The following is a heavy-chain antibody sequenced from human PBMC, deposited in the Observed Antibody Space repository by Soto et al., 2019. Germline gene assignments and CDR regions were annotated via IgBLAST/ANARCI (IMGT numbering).Heavy chain of an antibody. CDR1: GGTFSSYT. CDR2: IIPILGIA. Sequence: SVKVSCKASGGTFSSYTISWVRQAPGQGLEWIGRIIPILGIANYAQKFQGRVTITADKSTSTAYMVLSSLRSEDTAVYYCARGAIVVVPAAIDSEDAFDIWG. V-gene: IGHV1-69*02. CDR3: ARGAIVVVPAAIDSEDAFDI. D-gene: IGHD2-2*02. J-gene: IGHJ3*02.